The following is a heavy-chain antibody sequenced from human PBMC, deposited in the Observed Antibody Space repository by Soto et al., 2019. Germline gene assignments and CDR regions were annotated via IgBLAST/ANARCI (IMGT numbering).Heavy chain of an antibody. CDR1: GFTFSSYA. CDR2: ISYDGSNK. V-gene: IGHV3-30-3*01. Sequence: ESGGGVVQPGRSLRLSCAASGFTFSSYAMHWVRQAPGKGLEWVAVISYDGSNKYYADSVKGRFTNSGDNSKNTLYLQMNSLRAEDTAVYYCARDKRDLRFLEWSYYFDYWGQGTLVTVSS. J-gene: IGHJ4*02. D-gene: IGHD3-3*01. CDR3: ARDKRDLRFLEWSYYFDY.